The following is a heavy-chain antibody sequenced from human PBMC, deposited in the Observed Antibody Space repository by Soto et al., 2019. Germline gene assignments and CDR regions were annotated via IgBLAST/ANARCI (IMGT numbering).Heavy chain of an antibody. J-gene: IGHJ4*02. CDR3: ARDMVRGVIPYYFDY. CDR1: GFTFSSYS. D-gene: IGHD3-10*01. CDR2: ISSSSSYI. Sequence: GGSLRFSCAASGFTFSSYSMNWVRQAPGKGLEWVSSISSSSSYIYYADSVKGRFTISRDNAKNSLYLQMNSLRAEDTAVYYCARDMVRGVIPYYFDYWGQGTLVTVSS. V-gene: IGHV3-21*01.